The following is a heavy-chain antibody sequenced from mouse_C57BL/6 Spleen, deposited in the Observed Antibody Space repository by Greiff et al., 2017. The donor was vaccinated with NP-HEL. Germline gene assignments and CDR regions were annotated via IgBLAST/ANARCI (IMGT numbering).Heavy chain of an antibody. CDR2: IRNKANNHET. CDR1: GFTFSDAW. D-gene: IGHD3-1*01. V-gene: IGHV6-6*01. Sequence: EVQLVESGGGLVQPGGSMKLSCAASGFTFSDAWMDWVRQSPEKGLEWVAEIRNKANNHETYYAESEEGRLTISRDDSKSSVYLKMNSLRAEDTGIYYYTGIGDDMDYWGQRTSDTVSS. J-gene: IGHJ4*01. CDR3: TGIGDDMDY.